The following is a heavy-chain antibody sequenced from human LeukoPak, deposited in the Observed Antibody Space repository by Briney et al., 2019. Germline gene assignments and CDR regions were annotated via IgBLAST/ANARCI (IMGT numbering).Heavy chain of an antibody. CDR2: ISGSGGST. D-gene: IGHD2-2*01. CDR3: AKLHRVVVVPAAHFDY. J-gene: IGHJ4*02. V-gene: IGHV3-23*01. CDR1: GFTFSSYA. Sequence: PGGSLRLSCAASGFTFSSYAMSWVRQAPGKGLEWVSAISGSGGSTYYADSVKGRFTISRDNSKNTLYPQMNSLRAEDTAVYYCAKLHRVVVVPAAHFDYWGQGTLVTVSS.